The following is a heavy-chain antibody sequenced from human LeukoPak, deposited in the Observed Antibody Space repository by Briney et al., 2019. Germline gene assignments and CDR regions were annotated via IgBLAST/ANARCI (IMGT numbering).Heavy chain of an antibody. Sequence: GGSLRLSCAASGYTFSSYAMSWVRQAPGKGLEWVSAISGSGGSTYYADTVKGRVTISRDTSKNTLYLQMTSLRAEDTAVYYCAKDQGGRGYCSSTSCRRHKSGPLDVWGQGTTVTV. J-gene: IGHJ6*02. V-gene: IGHV3-23*01. CDR1: GYTFSSYA. CDR3: AKDQGGRGYCSSTSCRRHKSGPLDV. D-gene: IGHD2-2*01. CDR2: ISGSGGST.